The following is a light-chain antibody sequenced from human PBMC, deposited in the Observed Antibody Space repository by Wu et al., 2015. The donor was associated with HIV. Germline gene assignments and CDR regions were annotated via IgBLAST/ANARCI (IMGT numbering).Light chain of an antibody. Sequence: EIVMTQSPATLSVSPGERATLSCRASQSFTSNLAWYQQKPGQAPRLLIYDASTRATGIPARFSGSGSGTEFTLTISSLQSEDFAVYYCQQYINWPPQVTFGQGTRLEIK. J-gene: IGKJ5*01. CDR2: DAS. V-gene: IGKV3-15*01. CDR3: QQYINWPPQVT. CDR1: QSFTSN.